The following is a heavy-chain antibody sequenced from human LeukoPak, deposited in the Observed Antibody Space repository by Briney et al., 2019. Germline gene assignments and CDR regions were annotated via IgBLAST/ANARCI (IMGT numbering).Heavy chain of an antibody. J-gene: IGHJ4*02. CDR2: LSGSGGNT. Sequence: GGSLRLSCVASGFTFSNYAMSWVRQGPGKGLEWVSTLSGSGGNTYYADSVKGRFAISRDNSKNTLYLLMNSLRVEETAVYYCAKDRGLVGATPSNFDYWGQGTLVTVSS. D-gene: IGHD1-26*01. V-gene: IGHV3-23*01. CDR1: GFTFSNYA. CDR3: AKDRGLVGATPSNFDY.